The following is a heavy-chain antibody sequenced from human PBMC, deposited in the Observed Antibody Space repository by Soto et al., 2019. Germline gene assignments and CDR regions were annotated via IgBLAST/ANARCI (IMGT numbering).Heavy chain of an antibody. CDR1: GFTFDDYA. CDR2: ISWNSGSI. V-gene: IGHV3-9*01. CDR3: AKDNLRGFGDIVVVPAAIKGENWFDP. J-gene: IGHJ5*02. D-gene: IGHD2-2*01. Sequence: GGSLRLSCAASGFTFDDYAMHWVRQAPGKGLEWVSGISWNSGSIGYADSVKGRFTISRDNAKNSLYLQMNSLRAEDTALYYCAKDNLRGFGDIVVVPAAIKGENWFDPWGQGTLVTVSS.